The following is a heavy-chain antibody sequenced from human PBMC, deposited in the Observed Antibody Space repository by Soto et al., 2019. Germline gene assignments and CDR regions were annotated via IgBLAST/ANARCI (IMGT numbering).Heavy chain of an antibody. CDR2: IYYSGST. D-gene: IGHD2-15*01. Sequence: SETLSLTCTVSGGSVSSGSYYWSWIRQPPGKGLEWIGYIYYSGSTNYNPSLKSRVTISVDTSKNQFSLKLSSVTAADTAVYYCARDYGLDCSGGSCYTYWGQGTLVTVSS. J-gene: IGHJ4*02. V-gene: IGHV4-61*01. CDR1: GGSVSSGSYY. CDR3: ARDYGLDCSGGSCYTY.